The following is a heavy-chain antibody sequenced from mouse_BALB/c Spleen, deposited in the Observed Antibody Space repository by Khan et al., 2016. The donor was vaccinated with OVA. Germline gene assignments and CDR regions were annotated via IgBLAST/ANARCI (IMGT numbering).Heavy chain of an antibody. CDR1: GYSLTRYG. V-gene: IGHV2-9*02. Sequence: QVQLKESGPGLVAPSQSLSISCTASGYSLTRYGVHWVRQPPGKGLEWLGIICAGGSTNYYWALMSRLSISIDNSKSVVILIMNSLQTDDTALYYCARSKYLARYWGQGTTLTVSS. J-gene: IGHJ2*01. CDR3: ARSKYLARY. D-gene: IGHD3-3*01. CDR2: ICAGGST.